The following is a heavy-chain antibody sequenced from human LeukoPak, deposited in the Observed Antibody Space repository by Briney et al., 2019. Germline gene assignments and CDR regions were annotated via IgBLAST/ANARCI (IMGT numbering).Heavy chain of an antibody. CDR1: GFTFEDYA. CDR2: ISWNSGTI. Sequence: GGSLRLSCAAFGFTFEDYAMYWVRPVPGKGLEWVSDISWNSGTIGYADSVKGRFTSSRDNAKKSLYLQMNSLRPEDTAMYYCAKSDSAGSTYALDIWGQGTLVTVSS. J-gene: IGHJ3*02. D-gene: IGHD1-1*01. V-gene: IGHV3-9*01. CDR3: AKSDSAGSTYALDI.